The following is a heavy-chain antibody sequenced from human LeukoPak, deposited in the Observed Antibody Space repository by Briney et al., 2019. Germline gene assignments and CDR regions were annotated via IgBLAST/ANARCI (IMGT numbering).Heavy chain of an antibody. CDR2: ISGSGGST. Sequence: GGSLRLSCGASGFTFSSYGMSWVRQAPGKGLEWVSAISGSGGSTYYADSVKGRFTISRDNSKNTLYLQMNSLRAEDTAVYYCAKDGGDFWSGYPFDYWGQGTLVTVSS. CDR3: AKDGGDFWSGYPFDY. J-gene: IGHJ4*02. D-gene: IGHD3-3*01. CDR1: GFTFSSYG. V-gene: IGHV3-23*01.